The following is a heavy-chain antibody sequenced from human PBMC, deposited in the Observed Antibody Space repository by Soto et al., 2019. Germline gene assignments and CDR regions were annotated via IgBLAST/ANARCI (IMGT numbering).Heavy chain of an antibody. CDR2: ISAYNGNT. CDR3: AGVDIVVVVAATQFDY. CDR1: GYTFTSYG. Sequence: QVQLVQSGAEVKKPGASVKVSCKASGYTFTSYGISWVRQAPGQGLEWMGWISAYNGNTNYAQKLQGRVTMTTDTSTSTAYMELRGLRSDDAAVYYCAGVDIVVVVAATQFDYWGQGTLVTVSS. J-gene: IGHJ4*02. D-gene: IGHD2-15*01. V-gene: IGHV1-18*01.